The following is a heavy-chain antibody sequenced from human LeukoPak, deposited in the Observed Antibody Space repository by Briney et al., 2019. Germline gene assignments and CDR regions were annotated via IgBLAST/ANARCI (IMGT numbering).Heavy chain of an antibody. CDR3: ARARTKYYDSSGHYYGY. CDR1: VGTFSSYA. V-gene: IGHV1-69*05. CDR2: IIPIFGTA. D-gene: IGHD3-22*01. J-gene: IGHJ4*02. Sequence: ASVKVSCKASVGTFSSYAISWVRQAPGQGLEWMGRIIPIFGTANYAQKFQGRVTITTDESTSKAYMELSSLRSEDTAVYYCARARTKYYDSSGHYYGYWGQGTLVTVSS.